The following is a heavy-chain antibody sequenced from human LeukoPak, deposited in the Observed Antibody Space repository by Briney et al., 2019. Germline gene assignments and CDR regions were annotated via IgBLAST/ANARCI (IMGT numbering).Heavy chain of an antibody. Sequence: PGGSLRLSFAASGFTFSSYAMSWVRQAPGKGLEWVSAMSGSGGSTYYADSVKGRFTISRDNSKNTLYLQMNSLRAEDTAVYYCAKDYGQWLVPGDAFDIWGQGTMVTVSS. J-gene: IGHJ3*02. D-gene: IGHD6-19*01. CDR2: MSGSGGST. CDR3: AKDYGQWLVPGDAFDI. V-gene: IGHV3-23*01. CDR1: GFTFSSYA.